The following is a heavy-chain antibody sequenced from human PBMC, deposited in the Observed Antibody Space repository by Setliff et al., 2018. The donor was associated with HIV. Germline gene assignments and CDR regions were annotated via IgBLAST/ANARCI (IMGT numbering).Heavy chain of an antibody. Sequence: SETLSLTCTVSAASIRSHYWSWIRLSPGKGLEWIGNFYYTGSTDYNPSFKSRVTISLDKSNNQISLNLSSATAADTAVYYCARHTVFVRYFDHWGQGMLVTVSS. D-gene: IGHD2-2*02. CDR3: ARHTVFVRYFDH. V-gene: IGHV4-59*11. CDR2: FYYTGST. CDR1: AASIRSHY. J-gene: IGHJ4*02.